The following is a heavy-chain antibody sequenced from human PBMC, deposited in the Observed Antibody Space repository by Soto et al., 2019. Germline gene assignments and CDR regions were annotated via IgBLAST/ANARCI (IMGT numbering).Heavy chain of an antibody. CDR2: IYYSGTT. V-gene: IGHV4-31*03. CDR1: GGSISSGGYY. J-gene: IGHJ5*02. D-gene: IGHD2-2*01. Sequence: SETLSLTCTVSGGSISSGGYYWSWIRQHPGKGLEWIGYIYYSGTTYYNPSLKSRVTISVDTSKNQFSLKLSSVSAADTALYYCARCSLVVVPAPGFDPWGRRTLVTVSS. CDR3: ARCSLVVVPAPGFDP.